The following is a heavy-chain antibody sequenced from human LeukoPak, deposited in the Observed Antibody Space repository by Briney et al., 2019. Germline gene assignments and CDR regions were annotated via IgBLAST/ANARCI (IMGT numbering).Heavy chain of an antibody. CDR3: ARSSRYDSHSGYFQH. Sequence: PGGSLRLSCAASGFTFSSYSMNWVRQAPGKGLEWVSSISSSSSYIYYADSVKGRFTISRDNAKNSLYLQMNSLRAEDTAVYYCARSSRYDSHSGYFQHWGQGTLVTVSS. V-gene: IGHV3-21*01. CDR2: ISSSSSYI. J-gene: IGHJ1*01. D-gene: IGHD3-10*01. CDR1: GFTFSSYS.